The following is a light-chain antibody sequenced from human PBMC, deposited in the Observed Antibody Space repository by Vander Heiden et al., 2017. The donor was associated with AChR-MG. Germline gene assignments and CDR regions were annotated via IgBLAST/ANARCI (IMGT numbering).Light chain of an antibody. CDR1: NIGSRS. CDR3: QVWDSSSDNRV. CDR2: YDN. V-gene: IGLV3-21*04. Sequence: SFVLTQPPSVAVAPGKAARITCGGINIGSRSVHWYQQKPGQAPVLVIYYDNDRPSGIPERFSGSNSGNTATLTISRVEAGDEADYWCQVWDSSSDNRVFGGGTKLTVI. J-gene: IGLJ3*02.